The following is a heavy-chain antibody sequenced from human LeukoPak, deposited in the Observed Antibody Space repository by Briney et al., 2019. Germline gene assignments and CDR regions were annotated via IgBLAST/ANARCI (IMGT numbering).Heavy chain of an antibody. CDR2: ISGSGTTT. V-gene: IGHV3-23*01. CDR3: AKASSGWSQYDY. Sequence: PGGSLRLSCAASGFTFSSYAMRWVRPAPGKGPEWVSAISGSGTTTYYADSVKGRFTISRDNSKNTLYLQMNSLRAEDTAVYYCAKASSGWSQYDYWGQGTLVPVSS. D-gene: IGHD6-19*01. J-gene: IGHJ4*02. CDR1: GFTFSSYA.